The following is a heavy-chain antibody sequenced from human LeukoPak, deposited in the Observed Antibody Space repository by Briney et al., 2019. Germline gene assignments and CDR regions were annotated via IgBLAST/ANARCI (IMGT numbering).Heavy chain of an antibody. CDR1: GFTFSSYW. J-gene: IGHJ4*02. D-gene: IGHD3-10*01. V-gene: IGHV3-23*01. CDR2: ISGRGDGT. CDR3: AKGTERYREVSSFDS. Sequence: PGGSLRLSCAASGFTFSSYWMHWVRQAPGKGLEWVSAISGRGDGTYYADFVKGRFTISRDNSKNTLFLQMNSLRVEDTATYYCAKGTERYREVSSFDSWGRGTLVAVSS.